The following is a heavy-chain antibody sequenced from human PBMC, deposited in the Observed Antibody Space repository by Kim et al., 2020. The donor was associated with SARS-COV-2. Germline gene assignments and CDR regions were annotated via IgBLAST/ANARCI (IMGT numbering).Heavy chain of an antibody. Sequence: GESLKISCKGSGYSFTSYWIGWVRQMPGKGLEWMGIIYPGDSDTRYSPSFQGQVTISADKSFSTAYLQWSSLKASDTAMYYCARQPPYSSSWPNWFDPWGQGTLVTVSS. CDR1: GYSFTSYW. J-gene: IGHJ5*02. CDR3: ARQPPYSSSWPNWFDP. D-gene: IGHD6-13*01. V-gene: IGHV5-51*01. CDR2: IYPGDSDT.